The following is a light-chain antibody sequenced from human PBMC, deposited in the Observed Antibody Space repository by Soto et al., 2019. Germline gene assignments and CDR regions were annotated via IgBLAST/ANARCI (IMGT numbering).Light chain of an antibody. Sequence: QLVLTQSPSASASLGASVKLTCTLSSGHSTYAIAWHQQQPEKGPRYLMKLNSDGSHNKGDGIPDRFSGSSSGAERYLIISSLQSEDEADYYCQTWGTDIHVFGTGTKLTVL. CDR3: QTWGTDIHV. CDR1: SGHSTYA. CDR2: LNSDGSH. V-gene: IGLV4-69*01. J-gene: IGLJ1*01.